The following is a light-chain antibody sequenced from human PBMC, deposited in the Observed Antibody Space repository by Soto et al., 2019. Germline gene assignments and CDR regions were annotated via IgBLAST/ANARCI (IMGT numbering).Light chain of an antibody. V-gene: IGKV3-20*01. CDR3: QQYGSSPIT. CDR1: QSVSSNY. J-gene: IGKJ5*01. Sequence: ELVFTQSPGTLSLSPGERATLSFSASQSVSSNYLAWYQQKPGQAPRLLMYGASSRATGITDRLSGSGSGTDFTLTISRLEPEDFAVYYCQQYGSSPITFGQGTRLEIK. CDR2: GAS.